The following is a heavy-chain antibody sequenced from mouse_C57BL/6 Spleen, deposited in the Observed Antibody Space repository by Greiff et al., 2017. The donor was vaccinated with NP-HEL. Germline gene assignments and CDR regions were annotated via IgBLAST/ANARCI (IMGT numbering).Heavy chain of an antibody. CDR1: GFSLTSYG. CDR3: AKIRAPDYAMDY. J-gene: IGHJ4*01. D-gene: IGHD1-1*01. Sequence: QVQLQQSGPGLVQPSQSLSITCTVSGFSLTSYGVHWVRQSPGKGLEWLGVIWRGGSTDYNAAFMSRLSITKDNSKSQVFFKMNSLQADDTAIYYGAKIRAPDYAMDYWGQGTSVTVSS. V-gene: IGHV2-5*01. CDR2: IWRGGST.